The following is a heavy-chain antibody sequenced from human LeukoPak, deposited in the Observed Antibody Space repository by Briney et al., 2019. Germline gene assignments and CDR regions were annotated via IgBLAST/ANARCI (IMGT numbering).Heavy chain of an antibody. CDR2: IWYDGSNK. V-gene: IGHV3-33*08. J-gene: IGHJ4*02. CDR3: ARASGFWSGYFDY. Sequence: PGGSLRLSCAASGFTFSSYGMHWVRQAPGKGLEWVAVIWYDGSNKYYAGSVKGRFTISRDNSKNTLYLQMNSLRAEDTAVYYCARASGFWSGYFDYWGQGTLVTVSS. D-gene: IGHD3/OR15-3a*01. CDR1: GFTFSSYG.